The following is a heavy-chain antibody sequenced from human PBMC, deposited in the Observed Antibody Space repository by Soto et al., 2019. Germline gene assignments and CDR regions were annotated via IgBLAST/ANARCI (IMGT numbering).Heavy chain of an antibody. Sequence: QVQLQESGPGLVKPSGTLSLTCIVSGGSVSNDAYYGSWIRQPPGKGLEWIGYIYHSGSTYYNPSLKSRLTISADTSANQFSLKVSSVTAADTAVYYCARLGIGWEFPFDYWGQGTLVNVSS. CDR2: IYHSGST. CDR1: GGSVSNDAYY. D-gene: IGHD1-26*01. J-gene: IGHJ4*02. V-gene: IGHV4-61*08. CDR3: ARLGIGWEFPFDY.